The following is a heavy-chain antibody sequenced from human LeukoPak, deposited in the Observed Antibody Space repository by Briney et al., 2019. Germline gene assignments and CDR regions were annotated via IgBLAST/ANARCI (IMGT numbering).Heavy chain of an antibody. J-gene: IGHJ6*02. V-gene: IGHV3-23*01. Sequence: GGSLRLSCAASGFTFSSYAMSWVRQAPGKGLEWVSAISGSGGSTYYADSVKGRFTISRDNSKNTLYLQMNSPRVEDTAVYYCARDLHYYDSSGYSQPPYYYYGMDVWGQGTTVTVSS. CDR2: ISGSGGST. D-gene: IGHD3-22*01. CDR3: ARDLHYYDSSGYSQPPYYYYGMDV. CDR1: GFTFSSYA.